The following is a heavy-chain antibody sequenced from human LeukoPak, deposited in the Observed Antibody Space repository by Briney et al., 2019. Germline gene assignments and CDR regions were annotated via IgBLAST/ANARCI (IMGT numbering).Heavy chain of an antibody. CDR3: AKSRADFWSSSDV. CDR2: ISGSGGVT. J-gene: IGHJ6*04. CDR1: GFTFSSYA. Sequence: PGGSLRLSCAASGFTFSSYAMSWVRQAPGKGLEWVSAISGSGGVTYYADSVKGRFSISRDNSKNTLNLQMNSLRAEDTAVYYCAKSRADFWSSSDVWGKGTTVTVSS. D-gene: IGHD3-3*01. V-gene: IGHV3-23*01.